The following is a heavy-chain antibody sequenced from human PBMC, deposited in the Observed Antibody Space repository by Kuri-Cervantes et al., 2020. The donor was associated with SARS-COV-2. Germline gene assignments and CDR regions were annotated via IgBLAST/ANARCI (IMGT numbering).Heavy chain of an antibody. CDR1: GGSFSGYY. CDR2: INHSGST. D-gene: IGHD6-25*01. Sequence: SETLSLTCAVYGGSFSGYYWSWIRQPPGKGLEWIGEINHSGSTNYNPSLKSRVTISVDTSKNKFSLKLSSVTAADTAVYYCARGQARLRGWFDPWGQGTLVTVSS. CDR3: ARGQARLRGWFDP. V-gene: IGHV4-34*01. J-gene: IGHJ5*02.